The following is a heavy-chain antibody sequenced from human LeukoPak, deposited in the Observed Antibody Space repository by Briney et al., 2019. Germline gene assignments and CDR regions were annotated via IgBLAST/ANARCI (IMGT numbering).Heavy chain of an antibody. Sequence: ASVNVSCTASGGTSSSYAISWVRQAPGQGLEWMGWISAYNGNTNYAQTLQGRVTITTDTSTSTAYMELRSLRSDDTAVYYCARDLSSYDSSGYSPRDWGQGTLVTVSS. CDR3: ARDLSSYDSSGYSPRD. V-gene: IGHV1-18*01. CDR2: ISAYNGNT. J-gene: IGHJ4*02. CDR1: GGTSSSYA. D-gene: IGHD3-22*01.